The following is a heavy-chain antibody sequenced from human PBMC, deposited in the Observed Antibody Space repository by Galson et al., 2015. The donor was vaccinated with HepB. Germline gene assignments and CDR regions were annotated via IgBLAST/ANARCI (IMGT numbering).Heavy chain of an antibody. D-gene: IGHD3-10*01. Sequence: LRLSCAASEFTFSSYWMNWVRQAPGKGLEWVANINPDGSEKYYVASLKGRFTVSRDNAKNSLYLQMDSLRAEDTAVYYCARRISLVRGIITKPDYYYGMDVWGQGTTVTVAS. CDR1: EFTFSSYW. V-gene: IGHV3-7*03. CDR2: INPDGSEK. J-gene: IGHJ6*02. CDR3: ARRISLVRGIITKPDYYYGMDV.